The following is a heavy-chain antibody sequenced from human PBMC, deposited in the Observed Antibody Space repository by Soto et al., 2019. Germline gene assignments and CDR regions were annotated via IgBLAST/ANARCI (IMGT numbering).Heavy chain of an antibody. Sequence: QVQLVQSGAEVKKPGSSVKVSCKASGGTFSSYAISWVRQAPGQGLEWMGGIIPIFGTANYAQKFQGRVTITADESTRTAYMELSSLRSEDTAVYYCARDAYCGGDCYSVGDYWGQGTLVTVSS. CDR3: ARDAYCGGDCYSVGDY. V-gene: IGHV1-69*01. D-gene: IGHD2-21*02. J-gene: IGHJ4*02. CDR2: IIPIFGTA. CDR1: GGTFSSYA.